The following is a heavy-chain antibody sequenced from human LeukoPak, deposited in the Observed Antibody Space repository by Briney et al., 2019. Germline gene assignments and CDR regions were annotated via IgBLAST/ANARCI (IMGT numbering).Heavy chain of an antibody. CDR1: GGSFSGYY. D-gene: IGHD5-18*01. V-gene: IGHV4-34*01. CDR3: ARRQLWHTRYYYFDY. CDR2: INHSGST. Sequence: SETPSLTCAVYGGSFSGYYWSWIRQPPGKGLEWIGEINHSGSTNYNPSLKSRVTISVDTSKNQFSLKLSSVTAADTAVYYCARRQLWHTRYYYFDYWGQGTLVTVSS. J-gene: IGHJ4*02.